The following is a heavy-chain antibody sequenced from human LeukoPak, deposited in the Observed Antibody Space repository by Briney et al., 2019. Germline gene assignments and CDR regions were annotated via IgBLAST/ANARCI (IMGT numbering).Heavy chain of an antibody. D-gene: IGHD4-17*01. CDR1: GGSISSGGYS. CDR3: AALTTVTSSIDY. CDR2: IYHSGST. J-gene: IGHJ4*02. Sequence: SETLSLTCPVSGGSISSGGYSWSWIRQPPGKGLEWIGYIYHSGSTYYNPSLKSRVTISVDRSKNQFSLKLSSVTAADTAVYYCAALTTVTSSIDYWGQGTLVTVSS. V-gene: IGHV4-30-2*01.